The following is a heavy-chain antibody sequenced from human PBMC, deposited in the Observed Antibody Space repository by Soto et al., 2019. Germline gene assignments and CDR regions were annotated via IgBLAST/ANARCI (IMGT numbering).Heavy chain of an antibody. V-gene: IGHV3-30-3*01. J-gene: IGHJ4*02. CDR2: ISYDGSNK. CDR3: ANAFGVVIGPFDY. CDR1: GFTFSSYA. Sequence: QVQLVESGGGVVQPGRSLRLSCAASGFTFSSYAMHWVRQAPGKGLEWVAVISYDGSNKYYADSVKGRFTISRDNSKNTLYLQMNSLRAEDTAVYYCANAFGVVIGPFDYWGQGTLVTVSS. D-gene: IGHD3-3*01.